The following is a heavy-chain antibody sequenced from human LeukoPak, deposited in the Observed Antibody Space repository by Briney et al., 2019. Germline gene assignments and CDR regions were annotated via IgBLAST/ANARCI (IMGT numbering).Heavy chain of an antibody. CDR3: ARYTVTTIGFDP. D-gene: IGHD4-17*01. J-gene: IGHJ5*02. Sequence: SETLSLTCTVSGGSISSGDYYWSWIRQPPGKGLEWIGYIYYSGSTYYNPSLKRRVTISVDTSKNQFSLKLSSVTAADTAVYYCARYTVTTIGFDPWGQGTLVTVSS. CDR1: GGSISSGDYY. CDR2: IYYSGST. V-gene: IGHV4-30-4*01.